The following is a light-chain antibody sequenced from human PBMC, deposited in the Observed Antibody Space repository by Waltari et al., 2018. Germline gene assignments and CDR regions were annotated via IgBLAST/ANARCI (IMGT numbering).Light chain of an antibody. Sequence: DIQMTQSPSPLSASVGDRVTITCRASQGINNYLSWYQQKPRKAPKRLIYYVSSLESGVPSRFSGSGSGTDYTLTISSLQPEDIATYYCQQYDNFPPTFGQGTKVEIK. CDR3: QQYDNFPPT. J-gene: IGKJ1*01. CDR1: QGINNY. V-gene: IGKV1-33*01. CDR2: YVS.